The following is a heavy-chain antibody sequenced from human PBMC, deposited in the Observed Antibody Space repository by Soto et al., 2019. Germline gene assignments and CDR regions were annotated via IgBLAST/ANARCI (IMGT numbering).Heavy chain of an antibody. V-gene: IGHV3-15*07. Sequence: PGGARRVSCAGSGFTFSNTGMNVVRPAPGKGLEWVGRIKSKTDGGTTDYAAPVKGRFTISRDDSKNTLYLQMNSLKTEDTAVYYCTTLRITIFGVVLMDVWGQGTTVTVSS. CDR2: IKSKTDGGTT. CDR1: GFTFSNTG. CDR3: TTLRITIFGVVLMDV. D-gene: IGHD3-3*01. J-gene: IGHJ6*02.